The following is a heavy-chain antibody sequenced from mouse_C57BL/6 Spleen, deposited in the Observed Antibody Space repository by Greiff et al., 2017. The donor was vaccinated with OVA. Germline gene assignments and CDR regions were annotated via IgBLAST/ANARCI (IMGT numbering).Heavy chain of an antibody. Sequence: QVQLQQSGAELMKPGASVKLSCKATGYTFTGYWIEWVKQRPGHGLEWIGEILPGSGSTNYNEKFKGKATFTADTSSNTASMQLSSLTTEDSAIYYCSNYYGSGYDALAMDYWGQGTSVTVSS. D-gene: IGHD1-1*01. CDR2: ILPGSGST. CDR1: GYTFTGYW. CDR3: SNYYGSGYDALAMDY. V-gene: IGHV1-9*01. J-gene: IGHJ4*01.